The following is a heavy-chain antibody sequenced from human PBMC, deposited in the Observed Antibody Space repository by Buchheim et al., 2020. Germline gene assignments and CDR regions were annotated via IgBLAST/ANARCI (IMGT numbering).Heavy chain of an antibody. J-gene: IGHJ6*02. Sequence: EVQLVESGGVLVQPGGSLRLSCAASGFTFSSYSMNWVRQAPGKGLEWVSYISSSSSTIYYADSVKGRFTISRDNAKNPLYLQMNSLRAEDTAVYYCARLTDGMDVWGQGTT. V-gene: IGHV3-48*01. CDR2: ISSSSSTI. CDR1: GFTFSSYS. D-gene: IGHD3-9*01. CDR3: ARLTDGMDV.